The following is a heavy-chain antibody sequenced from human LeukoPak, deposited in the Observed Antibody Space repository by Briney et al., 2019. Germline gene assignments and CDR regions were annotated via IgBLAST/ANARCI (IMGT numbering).Heavy chain of an antibody. CDR2: FDTEDGEA. J-gene: IGHJ3*02. D-gene: IGHD1-26*01. CDR3: ATMGGAFDI. CDR1: GYTLIELS. Sequence: RASVTVSCKVSGYTLIELSMHWVRQAPGKGLEWMGGFDTEDGEAIYAQMFQGRVTMTEDTSTDTAYMELSSLRSEDTAVYYRATMGGAFDIWGQGTMVTVSS. V-gene: IGHV1-24*01.